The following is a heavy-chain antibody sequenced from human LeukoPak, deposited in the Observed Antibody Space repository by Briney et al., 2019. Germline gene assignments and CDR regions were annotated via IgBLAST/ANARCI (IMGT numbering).Heavy chain of an antibody. D-gene: IGHD3-22*01. V-gene: IGHV3-53*01. CDR1: GFTVSSNY. CDR3: ARALHYYDSSGYYYVGPLDY. J-gene: IGHJ4*02. CDR2: IYSGGST. Sequence: GGSLRLSCAASGFTVSSNYMSWVRQAPGKGLEWVSVIYSGGSTYYADSVKGRFTISRDNSKNTLYLQMNSLRAEDTAVYYCARALHYYDSSGYYYVGPLDYWGQGTLVTVSS.